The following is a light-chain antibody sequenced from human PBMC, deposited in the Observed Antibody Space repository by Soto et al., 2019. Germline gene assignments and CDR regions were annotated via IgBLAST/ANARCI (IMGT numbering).Light chain of an antibody. CDR1: SSDVGSSNG. CDR2: DVS. Sequence: QSALTQPPSVSGSPGQSVTISCTGTSSDVGSSNGVSWYQQPPGTAPKLMIYDVSNRPSGVPDRFSGSTSGNTASLTISGLQAEDEADYYCSSYTSTSTYVFGTGTKVTVL. CDR3: SSYTSTSTYV. J-gene: IGLJ1*01. V-gene: IGLV2-18*02.